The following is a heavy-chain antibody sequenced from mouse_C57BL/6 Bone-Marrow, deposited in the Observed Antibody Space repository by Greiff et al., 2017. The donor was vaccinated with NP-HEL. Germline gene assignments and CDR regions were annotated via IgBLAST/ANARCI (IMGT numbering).Heavy chain of an antibody. J-gene: IGHJ4*01. D-gene: IGHD1-1*01. CDR3: ARGDYGSSYDYAMDY. V-gene: IGHV1-76*01. Sequence: VHLVESGAELVRPGASVKLSCKASGYTFTDYYINWVKQRPGQGLEWIARIYPGSGNTYYNEKFKGKATLTAEKSSSTAYMQLSSLTSEDSAVYFCARGDYGSSYDYAMDYWGQGTSVTVSS. CDR2: IYPGSGNT. CDR1: GYTFTDYY.